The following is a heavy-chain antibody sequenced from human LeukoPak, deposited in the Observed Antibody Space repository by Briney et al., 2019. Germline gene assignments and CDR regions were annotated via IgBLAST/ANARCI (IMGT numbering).Heavy chain of an antibody. Sequence: SVKVSCKASGGTFSSYAISWVRQAPGQGLEWMGGIIPIFGTANYAQKFQGRVTITTDESTSTAYMELSSLRSEDTAVYYCASHLSSTSWLTRGVAFDIWGQGTMVTVSS. CDR3: ASHLSSTSWLTRGVAFDI. D-gene: IGHD2-2*01. J-gene: IGHJ3*02. V-gene: IGHV1-69*05. CDR2: IIPIFGTA. CDR1: GGTFSSYA.